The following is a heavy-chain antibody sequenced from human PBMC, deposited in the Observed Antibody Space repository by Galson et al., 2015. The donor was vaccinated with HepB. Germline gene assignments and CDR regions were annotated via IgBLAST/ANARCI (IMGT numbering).Heavy chain of an antibody. V-gene: IGHV1-69*01. J-gene: IGHJ4*02. D-gene: IGHD6-13*01. Sequence: SCKASGGTFSSYAISWVRQAPGQGLEWMGGIIPIFGTANYAQKFQGRVTITADESTSTAYMELSSLRSEDTAVYYCARRNQQLPEWALDYWGQGTLVTVSS. CDR3: ARRNQQLPEWALDY. CDR2: IIPIFGTA. CDR1: GGTFSSYA.